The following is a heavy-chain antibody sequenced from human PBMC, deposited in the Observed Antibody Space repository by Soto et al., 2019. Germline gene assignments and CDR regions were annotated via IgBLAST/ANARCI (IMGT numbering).Heavy chain of an antibody. V-gene: IGHV3-23*01. CDR2: ISGSGGST. Sequence: EVKLKESGGGLFQPGGSARLSCVASGFTFDSYAMSWVRQTPGKGLEWVSAISGSGGSTYYADSVKGRFTISRDNSKNTLYLQMNSLRAEDTAVYYCAKDHIVVVTAIFDYWGQGTLVTVSS. CDR3: AKDHIVVVTAIFDY. J-gene: IGHJ4*02. D-gene: IGHD2-21*02. CDR1: GFTFDSYA.